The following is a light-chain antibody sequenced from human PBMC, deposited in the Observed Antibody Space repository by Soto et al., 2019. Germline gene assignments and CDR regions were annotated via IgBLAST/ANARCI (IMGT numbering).Light chain of an antibody. CDR1: QSVTTR. CDR3: QQYGGSPIT. Sequence: IVLTQAPGTLSLSPGERVTLSCRASQSVTTRLAWYQHKPGQAPTLLMYGASSRASGVPVRFSGSGSGTDFTLTITRLEPEDFALYYCQQYGGSPITFGLGTRREIK. V-gene: IGKV3-20*01. CDR2: GAS. J-gene: IGKJ5*01.